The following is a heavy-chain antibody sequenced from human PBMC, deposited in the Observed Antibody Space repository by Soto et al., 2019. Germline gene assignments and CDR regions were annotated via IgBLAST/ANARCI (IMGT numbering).Heavy chain of an antibody. J-gene: IGHJ5*02. CDR1: GYTFTSYY. CDR3: ARENRAGYSSDWYLRTGSWFEA. V-gene: IGHV1-46*01. CDR2: INPSGGST. Sequence: ASVKVSCKASGYTFTSYYMHWVRQAPGQGLEWMGIINPSGGSTSYAQKFQGRVTMTRDTSTSTVYMELSSLRSEDTAVYYCARENRAGYSSDWYLRTGSWFEAWGQGTLVTVSS. D-gene: IGHD6-19*01.